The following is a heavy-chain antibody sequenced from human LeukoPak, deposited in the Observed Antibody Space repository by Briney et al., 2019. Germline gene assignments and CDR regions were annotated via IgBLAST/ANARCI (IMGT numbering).Heavy chain of an antibody. CDR2: ISYDGSNK. J-gene: IGHJ4*02. CDR3: AKDGALGVINY. Sequence: PGGSLRLSCAASGFTFSSYGMHWVRQAPGKGLEWVAVISYDGSNKYYADSVEGRFTISRDNSKNTLYLQMNSLRAEDTAVYYCAKDGALGVINYWGQGTLVTVSS. D-gene: IGHD2-21*01. CDR1: GFTFSSYG. V-gene: IGHV3-30*18.